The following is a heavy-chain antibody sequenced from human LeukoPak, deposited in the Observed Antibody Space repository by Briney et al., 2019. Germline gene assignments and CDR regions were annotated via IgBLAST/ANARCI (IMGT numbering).Heavy chain of an antibody. V-gene: IGHV7-4-1*02. CDR3: ARDLAAAYYYYGMDV. CDR1: GYTFTGYY. CDR2: INTNTGNP. D-gene: IGHD6-13*01. Sequence: ASVKVSCKASGYTFTGYYMHWVRQAPGQGLEWMGWINTNTGNPTYAQGFTGRFVFSLDTSVSTAYLQISSLKAEDIAVYYCARDLAAAYYYYGMDVWGQGTTVTVSS. J-gene: IGHJ6*02.